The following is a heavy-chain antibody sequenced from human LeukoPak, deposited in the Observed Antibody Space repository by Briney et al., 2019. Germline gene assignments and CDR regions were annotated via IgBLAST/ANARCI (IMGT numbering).Heavy chain of an antibody. Sequence: GGSLRLSCAASGFRFSDFGMHWVRQAPGKGLEWVAVIWYDRSKKFYADSVEGRLTISRDNAKNSLYLQMNSLRAEDTAVYYCARVGGMRTGTTYYYYMDVWGKGTTVTVSS. J-gene: IGHJ6*03. D-gene: IGHD1-7*01. V-gene: IGHV3-33*01. CDR1: GFRFSDFG. CDR3: ARVGGMRTGTTYYYYMDV. CDR2: IWYDRSKK.